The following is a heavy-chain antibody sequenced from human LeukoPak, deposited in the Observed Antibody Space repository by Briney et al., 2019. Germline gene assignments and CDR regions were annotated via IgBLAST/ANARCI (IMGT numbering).Heavy chain of an antibody. CDR1: GRSISSDY. Sequence: SETLSLTCNVSGRSISSDYWSCFRQPPGKGLEWIGYVYYSGSTRYNPSLQSRVTISIDTSKNQFSLKLNSVTAADTAVYYCARDPGPYCSSDCYFDYWGQGTLVTVSS. J-gene: IGHJ4*02. CDR3: ARDPGPYCSSDCYFDY. D-gene: IGHD2-2*01. CDR2: VYYSGST. V-gene: IGHV4-59*01.